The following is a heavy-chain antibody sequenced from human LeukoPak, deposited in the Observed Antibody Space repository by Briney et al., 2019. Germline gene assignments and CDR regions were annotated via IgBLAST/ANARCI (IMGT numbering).Heavy chain of an antibody. CDR2: IKQDGSEK. V-gene: IGHV3-7*01. CDR1: GFTFSSYW. Sequence: SGGSLILSCAASGFTFSSYWMSWVRQAPGKGLEWVANIKQDGSEKYYVDSVKGRFTISRDNAKNSLYLQMNSLRAEDTAVYYCARDHSGWRQEFDYWGQGTLVTVSS. D-gene: IGHD6-19*01. CDR3: ARDHSGWRQEFDY. J-gene: IGHJ4*02.